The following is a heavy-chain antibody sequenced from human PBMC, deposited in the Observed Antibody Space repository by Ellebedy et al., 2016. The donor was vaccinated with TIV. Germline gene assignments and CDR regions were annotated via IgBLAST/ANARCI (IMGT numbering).Heavy chain of an antibody. CDR3: AKVRRGSSGMDV. J-gene: IGHJ6*02. Sequence: ASVKVSCKASGYTFTAYYIHWVRQAPGQGLEWMGWISPDSGGTNFAQKFQGRVTMTRDTSINTAYMELSRLESDDTAVYYCAKVRRGSSGMDVWGQGTTVTVS. CDR2: ISPDSGGT. D-gene: IGHD6-13*01. V-gene: IGHV1-2*02. CDR1: GYTFTAYY.